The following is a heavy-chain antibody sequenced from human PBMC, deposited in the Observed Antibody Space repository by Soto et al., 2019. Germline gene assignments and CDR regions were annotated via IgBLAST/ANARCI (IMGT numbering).Heavy chain of an antibody. CDR2: IYYSGST. D-gene: IGHD1-26*01. CDR3: ARTLVGADYYYGMDV. CDR1: GGSISSYY. Sequence: PSETLSLTCTVSGGSISSYYWSWIRQPPGKGLEWIGYIYYSGSTNYNPSLKSRVTISVDTSKNQFSLKLSSVTAADTAVYYCARTLVGADYYYGMDVWGQGTTVTVSS. J-gene: IGHJ6*02. V-gene: IGHV4-59*01.